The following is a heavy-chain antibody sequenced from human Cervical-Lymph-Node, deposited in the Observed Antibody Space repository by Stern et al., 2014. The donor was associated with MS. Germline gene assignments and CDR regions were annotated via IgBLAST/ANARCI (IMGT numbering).Heavy chain of an antibody. CDR2: IIPIFDTP. V-gene: IGHV1-69*01. CDR1: GGTFNNYA. CDR3: ASNHPYYFYYAVDV. Sequence: QMQLVQSGAEVKKPGSSVKVSCKVSGGTFNNYAITWVRQAPGQGLEWLGGIIPIFDTPNYAQKFQGRVTITADESTTTVYMELTSLRSEDTAVYYCASNHPYYFYYAVDVWGQGTTVTVSS. J-gene: IGHJ6*02. D-gene: IGHD3-10*01.